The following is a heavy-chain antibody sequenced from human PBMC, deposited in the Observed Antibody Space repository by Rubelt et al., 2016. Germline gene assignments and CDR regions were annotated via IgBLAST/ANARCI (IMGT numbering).Heavy chain of an antibody. D-gene: IGHD3-3*01. CDR3: AKDGSLLRFLEWLSQFDY. Sequence: EVQLVESGGGLVKPGGSLRLSCAASGFTFSSYVMSWVRQAPGKGLEWVSAISGSGGSTYYADSVKGRFTISRDNSKNTLYLQMKSLRAEDTAVYYCAKDGSLLRFLEWLSQFDYWGQGTLVTVSS. J-gene: IGHJ4*02. CDR2: ISGSGGST. CDR1: GFTFSSYV. V-gene: IGHV3-23*04.